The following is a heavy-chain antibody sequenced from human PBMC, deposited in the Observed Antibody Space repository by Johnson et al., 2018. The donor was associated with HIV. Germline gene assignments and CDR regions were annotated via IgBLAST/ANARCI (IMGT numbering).Heavy chain of an antibody. CDR1: GFTFDDYG. D-gene: IGHD3-3*01. J-gene: IGHJ3*02. Sequence: VQLVESGGAVVWPGASLRLSCAASGFTFDDYGMTWVRHAPGRGLEWVSCFSLNGFLTGYAYSVHVRFHISRDNAKNSLYLKMNSLRAEDTALYYCARVYVVSHSDFWSGYYNPFDIWGQGTMVSVSS. V-gene: IGHV3-20*04. CDR3: ARVYVVSHSDFWSGYYNPFDI. CDR2: FSLNGFLT.